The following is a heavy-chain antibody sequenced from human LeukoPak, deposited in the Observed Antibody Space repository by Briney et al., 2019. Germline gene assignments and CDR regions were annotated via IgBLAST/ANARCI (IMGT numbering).Heavy chain of an antibody. V-gene: IGHV4-59*01. J-gene: IGHJ5*02. D-gene: IGHD6-13*01. Sequence: SETLSLTCTVSGGSMSRYYWNWIRQPPGKGLEWVGYIYYSGSTNYNPSLKSRVTISIDMSKNQFSLKLYSVTAADTAVYYCARDLRQQLVNNWFDPWGQGALVTVSS. CDR3: ARDLRQQLVNNWFDP. CDR1: GGSMSRYY. CDR2: IYYSGST.